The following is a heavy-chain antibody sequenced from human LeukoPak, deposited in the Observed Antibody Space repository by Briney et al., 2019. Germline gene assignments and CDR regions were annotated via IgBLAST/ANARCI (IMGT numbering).Heavy chain of an antibody. D-gene: IGHD6-6*01. V-gene: IGHV1-8*01. CDR3: ARAYSSSYYYYYYYMDV. J-gene: IGHJ6*03. CDR2: MNPNSGNT. CDR1: GYTFTSYD. Sequence: ASVKVSCKASGYTFTSYDINWVRQATGQGLEWMGWMNPNSGNTGYAQKFQGRVTMTRNTSISTAYMELRSLRSEDTAVYYCARAYSSSYYYYYYYMDVWGKGTTVTVSS.